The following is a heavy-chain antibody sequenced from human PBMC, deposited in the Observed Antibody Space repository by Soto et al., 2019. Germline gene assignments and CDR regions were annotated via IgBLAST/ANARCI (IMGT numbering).Heavy chain of an antibody. CDR1: GFTFSSYA. Sequence: EVQLLESGGGLVQPGGSLRLSCAASGFTFSSYAMSWVRQAPGKGLEWVSAISGSGGSTYYADSVKGRFTISRDNSKNTLYLQMNSLRAEDTAVYYCAKATRGGIVVVPAANYYYYYGMDVWGQGTTVTVSS. CDR3: AKATRGGIVVVPAANYYYYYGMDV. CDR2: ISGSGGST. J-gene: IGHJ6*02. D-gene: IGHD2-2*01. V-gene: IGHV3-23*01.